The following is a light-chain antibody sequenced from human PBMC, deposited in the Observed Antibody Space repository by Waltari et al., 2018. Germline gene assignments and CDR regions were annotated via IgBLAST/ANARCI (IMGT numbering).Light chain of an antibody. V-gene: IGKV1-39*01. CDR1: QSISSY. CDR2: GAS. J-gene: IGKJ3*01. CDR3: QQTYSSPLT. Sequence: DIQMTQSPSSLSASVGDRVTITCRASQSISSYLNWYQQKPGKAPKLLIYGASSLRGGAPSRFSGSRSGTDFTLTISSLQPEDFASYYCQQTYSSPLTFGPGTKLYIK.